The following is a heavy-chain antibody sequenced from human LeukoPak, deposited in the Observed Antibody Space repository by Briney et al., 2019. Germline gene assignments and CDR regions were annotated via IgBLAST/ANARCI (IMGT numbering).Heavy chain of an antibody. D-gene: IGHD2-8*01. Sequence: GGSLRLSCAASGFTVSSNYMSWVRQAPGKGLEWVSVIYTSGSTYYADSVKGRFTISRDNSQNTLYLQMNSLRAEDTAVYYCTKGLWAGVSAARDWGQEALVTVSP. V-gene: IGHV3-66*01. CDR3: TKGLWAGVSAARD. CDR1: GFTVSSNY. J-gene: IGHJ4*02. CDR2: IYTSGST.